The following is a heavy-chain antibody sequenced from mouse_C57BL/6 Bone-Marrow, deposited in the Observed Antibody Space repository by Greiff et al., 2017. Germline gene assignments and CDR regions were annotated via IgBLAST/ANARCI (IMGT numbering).Heavy chain of an antibody. D-gene: IGHD1-1*01. CDR2: IWWDDDK. CDR1: GFSLSTFGMG. CDR3: ARISPITTVVARGGYYARDY. J-gene: IGHJ4*01. V-gene: IGHV8-8*01. Sequence: QVTLKASCPGILQPSQTLSLTCSFSGFSLSTFGMGVGWIRQPSGKGLEWLAHIWWDDDKYYNPALKSRLTISKGTSNNQVFLKIANVDTAYTATYYCARISPITTVVARGGYYARDYWGQGTSVTVSS.